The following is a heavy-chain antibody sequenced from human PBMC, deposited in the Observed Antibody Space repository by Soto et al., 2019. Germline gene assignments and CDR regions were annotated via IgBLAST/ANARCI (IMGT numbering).Heavy chain of an antibody. D-gene: IGHD3-10*01. Sequence: SETLSLTCTVSGGSISSGGYYWSWIRQHPGKGLEWIGYIYYSGSTYYNPSLKSRVTISVDTSKNQFSLKLSSVTAADTAIYYCATSFGSGSRAFDYWGQGALVTVSS. CDR3: ATSFGSGSRAFDY. J-gene: IGHJ4*02. CDR1: GGSISSGGYY. CDR2: IYYSGST. V-gene: IGHV4-31*03.